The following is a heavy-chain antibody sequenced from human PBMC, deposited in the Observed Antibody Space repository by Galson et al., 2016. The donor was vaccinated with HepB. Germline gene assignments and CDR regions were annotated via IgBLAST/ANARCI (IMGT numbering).Heavy chain of an antibody. Sequence: SLRLSCAASGFSFSTYPMIWVRQAPGKGLEGVSSISGSGDRTYYADSVRGRFTISRDNAKNMLYLQMDNLGVGDTAVFYCAKVLSVTRDYWYGMDFWGRGTTVTV. CDR1: GFSFSTYP. CDR2: ISGSGDRT. CDR3: AKVLSVTRDYWYGMDF. D-gene: IGHD4-17*01. J-gene: IGHJ6*04. V-gene: IGHV3-23*01.